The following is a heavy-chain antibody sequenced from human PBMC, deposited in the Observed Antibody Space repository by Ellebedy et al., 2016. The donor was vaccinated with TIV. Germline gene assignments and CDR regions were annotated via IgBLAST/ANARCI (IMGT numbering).Heavy chain of an antibody. D-gene: IGHD2-15*01. V-gene: IGHV3-33*01. CDR1: GFTFMSYG. CDR2: VWYDGNYK. Sequence: GGSLRLSCAASGFTFMSYGMHWLRQAPGKGLEWVAVVWYDGNYKHVADSVKGRFTISRDNSKSTISLQMNSLRAEDTAIYYCAREMVAPGPYDYYCGMDVWGQGTTVTVSS. CDR3: AREMVAPGPYDYYCGMDV. J-gene: IGHJ6*02.